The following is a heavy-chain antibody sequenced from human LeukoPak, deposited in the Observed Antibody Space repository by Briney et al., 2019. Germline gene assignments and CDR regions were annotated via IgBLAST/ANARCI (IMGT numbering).Heavy chain of an antibody. V-gene: IGHV3-23*01. J-gene: IGHJ3*02. Sequence: PAGGSLRLSCAASGFTFSSYAMSWVRQAPGKGLEWVSAISGSGGSTYYADSVKGRFTISRDNSMNTLYLQMNSLRAEDTAVYYCAKVPTGYYSGGDAFDIWGQGTMVTVSS. D-gene: IGHD3-9*01. CDR2: ISGSGGST. CDR3: AKVPTGYYSGGDAFDI. CDR1: GFTFSSYA.